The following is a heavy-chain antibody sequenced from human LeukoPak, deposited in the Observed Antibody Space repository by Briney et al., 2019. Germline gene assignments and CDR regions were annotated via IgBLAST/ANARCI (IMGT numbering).Heavy chain of an antibody. J-gene: IGHJ6*02. CDR3: ARVGESSSWFLDV. CDR2: INPNSGGT. D-gene: IGHD6-13*01. V-gene: IGHV1-2*02. CDR1: GYTFTGYY. Sequence: GASVKVSCKASGYTFTGYYMHWVRQAPGQGLEWMGWINPNSGGTNYAQKFQGRVTITRDTSISTAYMELSRLRSDDTAVYYCARVGESSSWFLDVWGQGTTVTVSS.